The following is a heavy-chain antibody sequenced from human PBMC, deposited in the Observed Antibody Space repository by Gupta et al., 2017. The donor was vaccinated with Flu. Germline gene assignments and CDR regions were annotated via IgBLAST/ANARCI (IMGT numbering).Heavy chain of an antibody. D-gene: IGHD2-21*01. V-gene: IGHV3-48*03. Sequence: EVQLVQSGGGLVQPGGSLRLSCAASGFTFSSYEMNWVRQAPGKGLEWLSYISTSGSNKYYADSVKGRFTISRDNAKDSLYLQMSSLRAEDTAVYYCARESFEFDCWGQGTLVSVSS. CDR3: ARESFEFDC. J-gene: IGHJ4*02. CDR1: GFTFSSYE. CDR2: ISTSGSNK.